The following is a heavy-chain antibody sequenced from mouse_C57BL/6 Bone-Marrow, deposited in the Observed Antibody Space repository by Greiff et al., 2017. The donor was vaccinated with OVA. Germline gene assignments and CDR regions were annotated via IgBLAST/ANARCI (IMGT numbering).Heavy chain of an antibody. D-gene: IGHD1-1*01. J-gene: IGHJ1*03. CDR3: ASGVYYYGSSYWYFDV. V-gene: IGHV1-55*01. CDR1: GYTFTSYW. CDR2: IYPGSGST. Sequence: QVQLQQPGAELVKPGASVKMSCKASGYTFTSYWITWVKQRPGQGLEWIGDIYPGSGSTNYNEKFKSKATLTVDTSSSTAYMQLSSLTSEDSAVYYCASGVYYYGSSYWYFDVWGTGTTVTVSS.